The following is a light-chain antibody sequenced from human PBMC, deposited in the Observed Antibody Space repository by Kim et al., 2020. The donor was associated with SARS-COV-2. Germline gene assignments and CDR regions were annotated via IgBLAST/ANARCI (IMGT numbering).Light chain of an antibody. CDR2: DAS. J-gene: IGKJ2*01. CDR1: EDISNH. V-gene: IGKV1-33*01. CDR3: QQYDNLPYT. Sequence: SASVGDIITITCQASEDISNHLNWYQQKPGKAPKLLIYDASTLASGVPTKFSGSRSGTDFTFTINTLQPEDIATYFCQQYDNLPYTFGRGTKLEI.